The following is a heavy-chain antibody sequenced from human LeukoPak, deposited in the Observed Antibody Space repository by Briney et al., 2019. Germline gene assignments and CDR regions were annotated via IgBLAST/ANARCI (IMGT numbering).Heavy chain of an antibody. Sequence: PSETLSLTCTVSGGSISSSSYYWGWIRQPPGKGLEWIGSIYYSGSTYYNPSLKSRVTISVDTSKNQFSPKLSSVTAADTAVYYCARVEVTTGSWSWFDYWGQGTLVTVSS. CDR2: IYYSGST. V-gene: IGHV4-39*07. CDR3: ARVEVTTGSWSWFDY. CDR1: GGSISSSSYY. D-gene: IGHD4-17*01. J-gene: IGHJ4*02.